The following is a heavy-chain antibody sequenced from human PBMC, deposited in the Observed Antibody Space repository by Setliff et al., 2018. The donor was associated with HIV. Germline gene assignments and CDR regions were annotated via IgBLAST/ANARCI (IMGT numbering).Heavy chain of an antibody. CDR2: IYYIGGT. CDR3: ARVPTNPDFYYYYMDV. J-gene: IGHJ6*03. CDR1: GGSINSGGYY. V-gene: IGHV4-31*03. Sequence: SETLSLTCTVSGGSINSGGYYWTWVRQHPGKGLQWIGYIYYIGGTYYNPSLKSRVTISVDTSKNQFSLKLSSVTAADTAVYYCARVPTNPDFYYYYMDVWGKGTTVTVSS.